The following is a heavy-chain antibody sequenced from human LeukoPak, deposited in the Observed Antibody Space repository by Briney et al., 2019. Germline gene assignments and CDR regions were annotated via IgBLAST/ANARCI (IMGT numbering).Heavy chain of an antibody. CDR2: INPSGGTT. Sequence: VASVKVSCKASGYAFTSYYMHWVRQAPGQGLEWMGIINPSGGTTSYAQKFQGRVTMTRDTSTSTVYMELSSLRSEDTAVYYCARDTMTTVTSYDYWGQGTLVAVSS. CDR3: ARDTMTTVTSYDY. D-gene: IGHD4-17*01. CDR1: GYAFTSYY. V-gene: IGHV1-46*01. J-gene: IGHJ4*02.